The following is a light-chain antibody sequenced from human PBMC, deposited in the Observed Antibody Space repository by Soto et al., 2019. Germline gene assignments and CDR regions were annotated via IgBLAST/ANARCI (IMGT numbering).Light chain of an antibody. CDR3: QQYGAPPLT. V-gene: IGKV3-20*01. CDR1: QNIYINS. J-gene: IGKJ3*01. Sequence: EIVLTQSPDTLSLSPGERATLSCRASQNIYINSLAWYQQRPGQAPRLLIYGGSTRATAVPDRFSGIGSGTDFALTISRLEPEDFAVYYCQQYGAPPLTFGPGTKVD. CDR2: GGS.